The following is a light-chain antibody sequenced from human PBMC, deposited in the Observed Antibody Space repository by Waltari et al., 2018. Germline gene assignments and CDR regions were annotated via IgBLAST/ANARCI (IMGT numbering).Light chain of an antibody. J-gene: IGKJ4*01. V-gene: IGKV3-11*01. CDR2: DAS. Sequence: EIVLTQSPATLSLSPGERATLSCRARQSVSSYLAWYQQKPGQAPRLLIDDASNRATGIPARFSGSGSVTDFTLTISSLEPEDFAVYYCQQRSNWRSTFGGGTKVEIK. CDR1: QSVSSY. CDR3: QQRSNWRST.